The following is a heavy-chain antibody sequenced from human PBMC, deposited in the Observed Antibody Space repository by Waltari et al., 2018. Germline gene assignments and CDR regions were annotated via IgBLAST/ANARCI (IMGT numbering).Heavy chain of an antibody. J-gene: IGHJ5*02. D-gene: IGHD6-13*01. CDR2: ISYDGSNK. Sequence: VESGGGVVQPGRSLRLSCAASGFTFSSYAMHWVRQAPGKGLEWVAVISYDGSNKYYADSVKGRFTISRDNSKNTLYLQMNSLRAEDTAVYYCARDEDSSSWNIENWFDPWGQGTLVTVSS. V-gene: IGHV3-30-3*01. CDR3: ARDEDSSSWNIENWFDP. CDR1: GFTFSSYA.